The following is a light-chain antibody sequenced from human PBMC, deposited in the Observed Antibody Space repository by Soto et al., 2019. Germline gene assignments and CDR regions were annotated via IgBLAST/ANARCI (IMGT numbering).Light chain of an antibody. CDR3: SSHTSSTTL. CDR1: SSDVGGYNY. Sequence: QSALTQPASVSGSPGQSITISCTGTSSDVGGYNYVSWYQQYPGKAPKLMIFEVKNRPSGVSNRFSGSKSGNTASLTISGLQAEDEADYYCSSHTSSTTLFGGGTKLTVL. J-gene: IGLJ3*02. CDR2: EVK. V-gene: IGLV2-14*01.